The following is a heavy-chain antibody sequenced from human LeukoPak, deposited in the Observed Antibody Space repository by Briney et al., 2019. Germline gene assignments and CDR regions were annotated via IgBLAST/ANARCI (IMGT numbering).Heavy chain of an antibody. J-gene: IGHJ4*02. D-gene: IGHD2-15*01. Sequence: GGSLRLSCAASGLTFNSYAMSWVRQAPGKGLEWVSAISASGTNTYYADPVKGRFTISRDNSKNTLYLQVNSLRVDDTTVYYCAKGFCSGSCHGGYFDYRGQGTRVTVSS. V-gene: IGHV3-23*01. CDR3: AKGFCSGSCHGGYFDY. CDR1: GLTFNSYA. CDR2: ISASGTNT.